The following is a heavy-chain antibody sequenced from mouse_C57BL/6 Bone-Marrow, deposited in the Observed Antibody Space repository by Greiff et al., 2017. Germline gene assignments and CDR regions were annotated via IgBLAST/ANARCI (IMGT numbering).Heavy chain of an antibody. D-gene: IGHD2-5*01. CDR2: INPSNGGT. V-gene: IGHV1-53*01. CDR3: ARGRSNYEAWFAY. J-gene: IGHJ3*01. CDR1: GYTFTSYW. Sequence: QVQLQQSGTELVKPGASVKLSCKASGYTFTSYWMHWVKQRPGQGLEWIGNINPSNGGTNYNEKFKSKATLTVDKSSSTAYMQLSSLTSEDSAVYYCARGRSNYEAWFAYWGQGTLVTVSA.